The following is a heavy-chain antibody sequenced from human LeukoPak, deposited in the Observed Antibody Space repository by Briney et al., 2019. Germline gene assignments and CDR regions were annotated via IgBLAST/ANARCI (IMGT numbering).Heavy chain of an antibody. CDR1: GGTFSSYA. V-gene: IGHV1-69*05. CDR2: IIPILGTA. Sequence: SVKVSCKASGGTFSSYAISWVRQAPGQGLEWMGGIIPILGTANYAQKFQGRVTITTDESTSTAYMELSSLRSEDTAVYYCARAAAMREYYFDYWGQGTLVTVSS. J-gene: IGHJ4*02. CDR3: ARAAAMREYYFDY. D-gene: IGHD2-2*01.